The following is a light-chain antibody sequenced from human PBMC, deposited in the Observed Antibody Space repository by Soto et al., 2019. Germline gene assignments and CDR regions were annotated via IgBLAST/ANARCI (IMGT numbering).Light chain of an antibody. CDR1: QTVGSN. CDR3: QQYNNWPIT. Sequence: EIVLTQSPDTLSVSPGERATLSCRASQTVGSNLAWYQQKPGQAPRLLIYGASTRAPDLPARFSGSGSVTVFALTISSLQSEDFAVYYWQQYNNWPITFGQGTRLEIK. J-gene: IGKJ5*01. V-gene: IGKV3-15*01. CDR2: GAS.